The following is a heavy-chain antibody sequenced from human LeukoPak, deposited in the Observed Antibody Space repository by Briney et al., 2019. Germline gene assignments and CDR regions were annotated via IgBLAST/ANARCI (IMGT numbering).Heavy chain of an antibody. CDR1: GFKFSNYA. CDR3: AKAEYYYDSSGTFDY. J-gene: IGHJ4*02. CDR2: IIGSGGST. Sequence: GGSLRLSCAASGFKFSNYAMSWVRRAPGKGLEWVSAIIGSGGSTYYADSVTGRFTISSVKYKKRLHLQMNRLRAQDTPVHYCAKAEYYYDSSGTFDYWRQGTLVTVSS. D-gene: IGHD3-22*01. V-gene: IGHV3-23*01.